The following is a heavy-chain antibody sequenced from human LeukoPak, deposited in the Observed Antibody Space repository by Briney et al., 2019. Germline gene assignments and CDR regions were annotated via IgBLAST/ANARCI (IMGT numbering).Heavy chain of an antibody. V-gene: IGHV1-69*05. J-gene: IGHJ4*02. CDR1: GGTFSSYA. CDR2: IIPIFGTA. Sequence: SVKVSCKASGGTFSSYAISWVRQAPGQGLEWMGGIIPIFGTANYAQKFQGRVTITTDESTSTAYMELSSLRPEDTAMYYCARPNYYDSSGEFDYWGQGTLVTVSS. CDR3: ARPNYYDSSGEFDY. D-gene: IGHD3-22*01.